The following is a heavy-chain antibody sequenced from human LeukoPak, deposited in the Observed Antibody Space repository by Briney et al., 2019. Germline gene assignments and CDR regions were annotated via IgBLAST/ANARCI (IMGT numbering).Heavy chain of an antibody. CDR1: GFTFSSYW. CDR2: INSDGSST. J-gene: IGHJ6*03. Sequence: GSLRLSCAASGFTFSSYWMHWVRQAPGKGLVWVSRINSDGSSTSYADSVKGRFTISRDNAKNTLYLQMNSLRAEDTAVYYCARGGRFGYYYYYMDVWGKGTTVTVSS. V-gene: IGHV3-74*01. CDR3: ARGGRFGYYYYYMDV. D-gene: IGHD3-3*01.